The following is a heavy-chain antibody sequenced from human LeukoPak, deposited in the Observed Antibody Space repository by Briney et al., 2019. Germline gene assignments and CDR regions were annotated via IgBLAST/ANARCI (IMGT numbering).Heavy chain of an antibody. CDR1: GFTFSSYS. V-gene: IGHV3-21*04. CDR2: ISSSSSYI. J-gene: IGHJ4*02. Sequence: GGSLRLSCAASGFTFSSYSMNWVRQAPGKGLEWVSSISSSSSYIYYADSVKGRFTISRDNSKNTLYLQMNSLRAEDTAVYYCAKIEVAVAGRVDYWGQGTLVTVSS. CDR3: AKIEVAVAGRVDY. D-gene: IGHD6-19*01.